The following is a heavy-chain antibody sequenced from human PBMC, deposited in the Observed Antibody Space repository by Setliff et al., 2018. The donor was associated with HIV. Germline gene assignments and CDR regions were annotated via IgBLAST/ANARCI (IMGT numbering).Heavy chain of an antibody. Sequence: PGGSLRLSCAASGFTFSSFAMNWVRQAPGKGLEWVSAISGSCGNTYYAASVKGRFTISRDNSKNTLYLQMKSLRAEDTALYYCTKDDLYYYDNSSPGYFQHWGQGSLVTVSS. CDR1: GFTFSSFA. J-gene: IGHJ1*01. V-gene: IGHV3-23*01. D-gene: IGHD3-22*01. CDR3: TKDDLYYYDNSSPGYFQH. CDR2: ISGSCGNT.